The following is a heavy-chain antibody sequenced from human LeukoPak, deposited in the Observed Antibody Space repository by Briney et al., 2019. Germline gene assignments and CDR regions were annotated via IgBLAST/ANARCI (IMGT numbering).Heavy chain of an antibody. D-gene: IGHD1-14*01. Sequence: PGGSLRLSCAASGLTFSDYWMYWVRQAPGKGLEWVANIKHDGSEKYYVDSVKGRFTISRDNAKNSLYLQMNSLRAEDTAVYYCAKGVPEGKDWFDPWGQGTLVTVSS. V-gene: IGHV3-7*03. CDR2: IKHDGSEK. J-gene: IGHJ5*02. CDR1: GLTFSDYW. CDR3: AKGVPEGKDWFDP.